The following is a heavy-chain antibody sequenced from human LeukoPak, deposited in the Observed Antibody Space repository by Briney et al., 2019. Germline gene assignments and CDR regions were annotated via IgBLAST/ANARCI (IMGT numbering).Heavy chain of an antibody. CDR3: ARLADTVRGVMDYYYYYYMDV. J-gene: IGHJ6*03. CDR1: GVSISSYY. D-gene: IGHD3-10*01. V-gene: IGHV4-59*01. CDR2: IYYSGST. Sequence: SETLSLTCTVSGVSISSYYWSWIRQPPGKGLEWIGYIYYSGSTNYNPSLKSRVTISVDTSKNQFSLKLSSVTAADTAVYYCARLADTVRGVMDYYYYYYMDVWGKGTTVTVSS.